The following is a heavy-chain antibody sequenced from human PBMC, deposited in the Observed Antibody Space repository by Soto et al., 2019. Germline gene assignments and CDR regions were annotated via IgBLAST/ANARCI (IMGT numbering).Heavy chain of an antibody. CDR2: INPSGGST. Sequence: QVQLVQSGAEVKKPGASVKVSCKASGYTFTSYYMHWVRQAPGQGLEWMGIINPSGGSTSYARKFQGRVTMTRDTSTSTVYMAVSSLISEDTAMYYCARDRGYYYDTSGGLFNTWGQGTLVTGSP. D-gene: IGHD3-22*01. J-gene: IGHJ5*02. V-gene: IGHV1-46*01. CDR3: ARDRGYYYDTSGGLFNT. CDR1: GYTFTSYY.